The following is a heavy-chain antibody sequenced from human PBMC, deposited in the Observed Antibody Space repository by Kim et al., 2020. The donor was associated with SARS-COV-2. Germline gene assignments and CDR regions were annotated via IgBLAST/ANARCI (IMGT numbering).Heavy chain of an antibody. CDR2: VYPSGTT. V-gene: IGHV4-61*01. CDR1: GASVSSGSAY. CDR3: ARDRLVSGSVGYYLDF. Sequence: SETLSVTCSVSGASVSSGSAYWTWIRQTPERGLEWIGYVYPSGTTNYHPSFKSRVTISLDTSKNHFSLNLTSVTAADSAVYYCARDRLVSGSVGYYLDFWGQGGRVTVPS. D-gene: IGHD3-22*01. J-gene: IGHJ4*02.